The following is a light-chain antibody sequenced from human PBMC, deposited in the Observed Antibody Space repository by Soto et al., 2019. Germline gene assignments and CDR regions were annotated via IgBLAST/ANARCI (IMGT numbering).Light chain of an antibody. J-gene: IGKJ1*01. CDR3: QQRSSSWA. Sequence: EIVLTQSPATLSLSPGERATLSCRASQSVGSFLAWYQQKPGQAPRLLIYNASNRATGIPARFSGSGSGTDFTLTISSLEPEDFAVYYCQQRSSSWAFGQGTKVEIK. CDR1: QSVGSF. CDR2: NAS. V-gene: IGKV3-11*01.